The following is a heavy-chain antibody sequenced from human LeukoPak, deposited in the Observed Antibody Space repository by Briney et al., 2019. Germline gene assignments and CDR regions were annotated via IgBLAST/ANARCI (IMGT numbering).Heavy chain of an antibody. CDR2: IYWNDDK. V-gene: IGHV2-5*01. CDR1: GFSLSTSGVG. CDR3: AHRPQSSTVTTRSGWFDP. J-gene: IGHJ5*02. Sequence: SGPTLVNPTQTLTLTCTFSGFSLSTSGVGVGWIRQPPGKALQWLALIYWNDDKRYSPSLKSRLTITKDTSKNQVDLTMTNMDPVDTATYYCAHRPQSSTVTTRSGWFDPWGQGTLVTVSS. D-gene: IGHD4-17*01.